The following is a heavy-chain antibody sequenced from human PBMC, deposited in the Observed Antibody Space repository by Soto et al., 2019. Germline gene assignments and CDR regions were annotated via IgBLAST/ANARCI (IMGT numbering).Heavy chain of an antibody. CDR1: GFTFSSYG. CDR3: AKVEMATNAFDI. J-gene: IGHJ3*02. D-gene: IGHD5-12*01. V-gene: IGHV3-30*18. CDR2: ISYDGSNK. Sequence: GGSLRLSCAASGFTFSSYGMHWVRQAPGKGLEWVAVISYDGSNKYYADSVKGRFTISRDNSKNTLYLQMNSLRAEDTAVYYRAKVEMATNAFDIWGQGTMVTVSS.